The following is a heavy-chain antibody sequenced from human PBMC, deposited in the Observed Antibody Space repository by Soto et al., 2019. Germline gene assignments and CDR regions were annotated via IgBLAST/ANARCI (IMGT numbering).Heavy chain of an antibody. Sequence: QVQLVESGGGVVQPWRSLRLSCAASGFTFSSYGMHWVRQAPGKGLEWVAVISYDGSNKYYADSVKGRFTISRDNSKNTLYLQMNSLRAEDTAVYYCAKGFPHIVVVTAIDYWGQGTLVTVSS. CDR2: ISYDGSNK. J-gene: IGHJ4*02. V-gene: IGHV3-30*18. D-gene: IGHD2-21*02. CDR1: GFTFSSYG. CDR3: AKGFPHIVVVTAIDY.